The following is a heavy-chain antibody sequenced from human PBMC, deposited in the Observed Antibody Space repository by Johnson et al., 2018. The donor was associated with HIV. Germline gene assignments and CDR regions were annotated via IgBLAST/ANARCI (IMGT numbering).Heavy chain of an antibody. CDR2: IYSGGST. CDR1: GFTVSSNY. V-gene: IGHV3-66*01. D-gene: IGHD1-26*01. J-gene: IGHJ3*01. Sequence: VQLVESGGGLVQPGGSLRLSCAASGFTVSSNYMSWVRQAPGKGLEWVSVIYSGGSTYYADSVKGRFTISRDNSKNTLYLQMNSLRDEDTAVYYCVTADRGSAWGQGTTVTVSS. CDR3: VTADRGSA.